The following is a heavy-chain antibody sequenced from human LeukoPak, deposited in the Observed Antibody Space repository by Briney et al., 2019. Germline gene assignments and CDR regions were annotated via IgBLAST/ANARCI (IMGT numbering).Heavy chain of an antibody. V-gene: IGHV3-23*01. CDR1: GFTFSSYG. Sequence: GGSLRLSCAASGFTFSSYGMSWVRQAPGKGLEWVSPISGSGGTTYYADSVKGRFTISRDNSKNTLYLQMNSLGAEDTAVYYCAKHRSFYGNSAVDSWGQGTLVTVSS. J-gene: IGHJ4*02. CDR2: ISGSGGTT. CDR3: AKHRSFYGNSAVDS. D-gene: IGHD4-23*01.